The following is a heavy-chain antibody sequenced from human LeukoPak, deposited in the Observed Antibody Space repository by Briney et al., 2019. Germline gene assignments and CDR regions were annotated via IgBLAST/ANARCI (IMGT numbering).Heavy chain of an antibody. J-gene: IGHJ3*01. V-gene: IGHV3-64*03. CDR2: ISFDGGST. Sequence: QPGGSLRLSCSASGFTLSNYAMHWVRQAPGKGLEYVSGISFDGGSTYYVDSVKGRFTISRDSSKNTLYLQMSSLRAEDTAVYYCVEDPYGAFDVWGQGTMVTVSS. D-gene: IGHD3-16*01. CDR1: GFTLSNYA. CDR3: VEDPYGAFDV.